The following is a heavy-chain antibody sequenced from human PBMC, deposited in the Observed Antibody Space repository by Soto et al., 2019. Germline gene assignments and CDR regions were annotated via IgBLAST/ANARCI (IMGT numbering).Heavy chain of an antibody. CDR1: GFTFSSYS. V-gene: IGHV3-48*02. CDR3: ARDTRIQLWLRVGQNWFDP. CDR2: ISSSSSTI. J-gene: IGHJ5*02. D-gene: IGHD5-18*01. Sequence: EVQLVESGGGLVQPGGSLRLSCAASGFTFSSYSMNWVRQAPGKGLEWVSYISSSSSTIYYADSVKGRFTISRDNAKNSLYRQMNSLRDEDTAVYYCARDTRIQLWLRVGQNWFDPWGQGTLVTVSS.